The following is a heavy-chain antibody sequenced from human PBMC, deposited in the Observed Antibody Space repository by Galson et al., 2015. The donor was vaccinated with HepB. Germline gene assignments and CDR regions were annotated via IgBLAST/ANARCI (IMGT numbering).Heavy chain of an antibody. D-gene: IGHD2-2*01. J-gene: IGHJ4*02. CDR3: AKDSFRLVVPACYVVD. CDR2: ISGSGGST. V-gene: IGHV3-23*01. Sequence: SLRLSCAASGFTFSSYAMSWVRQAPGKGLEWVSAISGSGGSTYYADSVKGRFTISRDNSKNTLYLQMNSLRAEDTAVYYCAKDSFRLVVPACYVVDWGQGTLVTVSS. CDR1: GFTFSSYA.